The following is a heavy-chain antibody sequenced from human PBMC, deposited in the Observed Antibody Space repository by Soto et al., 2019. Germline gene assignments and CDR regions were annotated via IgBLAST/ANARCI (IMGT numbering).Heavy chain of an antibody. CDR1: GFTFSSYA. Sequence: EVQLLESGGGLVQPGGSLRLSCAASGFTFSSYAMSWVRQGPGKELEWVSVISGSGGSTYYADSVKGRFTISRDNSKNTLYLQMNSLRAEDTAVYYCAKSEDPREINWFDPWGQGTLVTVSS. CDR3: AKSEDPREINWFDP. V-gene: IGHV3-23*01. J-gene: IGHJ5*02. CDR2: ISGSGGST.